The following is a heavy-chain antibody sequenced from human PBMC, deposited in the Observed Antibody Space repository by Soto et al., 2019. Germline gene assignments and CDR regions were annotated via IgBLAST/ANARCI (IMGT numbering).Heavy chain of an antibody. J-gene: IGHJ6*02. CDR2: IIPMFGTA. CDR3: ARRVAVTAIREVSYYYYAMDV. Sequence: GASVKVSCKASGGTLSNYAITWVRQAPGQGLEWMGGIIPMFGTANYAQKFQGRVTLTADESTSTAYMELSGLRSEDTALYYCARRVAVTAIREVSYYYYAMDVWGQGTTVTVSS. CDR1: GGTLSNYA. V-gene: IGHV1-69*13. D-gene: IGHD2-21*02.